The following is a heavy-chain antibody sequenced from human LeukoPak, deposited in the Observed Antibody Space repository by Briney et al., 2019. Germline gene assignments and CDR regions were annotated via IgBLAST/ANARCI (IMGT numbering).Heavy chain of an antibody. CDR1: GFTFNSYG. CDR2: ISYDGSNK. J-gene: IGHJ4*02. V-gene: IGHV3-30*18. Sequence: GGSLRLSCAASGFTFNSYGIHWVRQAPGKGLEWVAVISYDGSNKYYADSVKGRFTISRDNSKNTLYLQMSSLRAEDTAVYYCVKDQDGSGSYDYWGQGTLVTVSS. D-gene: IGHD1-26*01. CDR3: VKDQDGSGSYDY.